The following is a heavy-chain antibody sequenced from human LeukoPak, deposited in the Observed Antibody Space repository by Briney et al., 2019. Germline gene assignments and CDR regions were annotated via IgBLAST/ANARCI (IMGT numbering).Heavy chain of an antibody. V-gene: IGHV3-23*01. CDR3: AKACWVSNADAVL. Sequence: PGGSLRLSCAASGFTFSSYAMSWGGEAPARGREWVSSLRGNGDTFYTDSVKGRFTLSRDDSRNPVYLQLNNLRVEDTAVYYCAKACWVSNADAVLWGRGTVVTVSS. D-gene: IGHD1-1*01. CDR1: GFTFSSYA. CDR2: LRGNGDT. J-gene: IGHJ2*01.